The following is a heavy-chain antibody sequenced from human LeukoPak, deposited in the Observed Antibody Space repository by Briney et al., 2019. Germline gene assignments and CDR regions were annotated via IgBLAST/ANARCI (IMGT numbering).Heavy chain of an antibody. CDR3: ARTALDGDYYFDY. CDR2: IYYSGST. V-gene: IGHV4-59*08. J-gene: IGHJ4*02. D-gene: IGHD4-17*01. Sequence: SETLSLTCTVSGGSISSYYWSWIRQPPGKGLEWIGYIYYSGSTYYNPSLKSRVTISVDTSKNQFSLKLSSVTAADTAVYYCARTALDGDYYFDYWGQGTLVTVSS. CDR1: GGSISSYY.